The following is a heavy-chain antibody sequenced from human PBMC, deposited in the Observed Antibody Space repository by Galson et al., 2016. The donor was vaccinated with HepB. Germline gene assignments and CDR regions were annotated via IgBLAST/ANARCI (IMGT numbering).Heavy chain of an antibody. J-gene: IGHJ5*02. V-gene: IGHV4-39*01. CDR1: GDSISSSRSY. Sequence: SETLSLTCSVSGDSISSSRSYWGWIRQSPGKGLEHIGSIHYSGSTYYNPSLESRVTISVYTSKNQFSLKLTSVTAADTAVYYCARHVRPGSYPHWFDPWGLVTLVTVSS. CDR3: ARHVRPGSYPHWFDP. D-gene: IGHD3-10*01. CDR2: IHYSGST.